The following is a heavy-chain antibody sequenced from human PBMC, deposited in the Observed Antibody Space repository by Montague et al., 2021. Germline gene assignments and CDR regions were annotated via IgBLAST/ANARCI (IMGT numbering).Heavy chain of an antibody. V-gene: IGHV4-4*07. CDR3: ARDTVGASGYFYYYYMDV. CDR1: GDSINTYS. Sequence: SETLSLTCTVFGDSINTYSWSWIRRPAGKGLEWIGRLSNGGSTNSNPSLKSRVSMSVDTSKNQSSLKLSSVTAADTAVYFCARDTVGASGYFYYYYMDVWGRGTTVTVSS. J-gene: IGHJ6*03. CDR2: LSNGGST. D-gene: IGHD1-26*01.